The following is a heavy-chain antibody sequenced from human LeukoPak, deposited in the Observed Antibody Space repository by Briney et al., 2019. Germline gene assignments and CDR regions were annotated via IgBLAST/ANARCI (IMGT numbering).Heavy chain of an antibody. Sequence: GASVKVSCEASGYAFTGYYMHWVRQAPGQGLEWMGWINPNSGGTNYAQKFQGRVTMTRDTSISTAYMELTRLRSDDTAVYYCARGECSGGSCYRVDPWGQGTLVTVSS. J-gene: IGHJ5*02. CDR3: ARGECSGGSCYRVDP. CDR2: INPNSGGT. V-gene: IGHV1-2*02. CDR1: GYAFTGYY. D-gene: IGHD2-15*01.